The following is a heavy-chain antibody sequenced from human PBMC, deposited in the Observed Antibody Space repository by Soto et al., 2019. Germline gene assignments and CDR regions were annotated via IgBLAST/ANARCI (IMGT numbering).Heavy chain of an antibody. CDR2: VYYTGST. CDR1: GGSFDRGAYY. J-gene: IGHJ6*02. V-gene: IGHV4-30-4*01. D-gene: IGHD3-3*02. Sequence: QVQLQESGPGLVQPSQTLSLTCSVSGGSFDRGAYYWHWIRQPPGKFMEYIAYVYYTGSTYYNPSLKSRFTISLDTAENQFCLKLNSVTAADTAVYCWALSISTAHYYGLDVWGQGTTVTVSS. CDR3: ALSISTAHYYGLDV.